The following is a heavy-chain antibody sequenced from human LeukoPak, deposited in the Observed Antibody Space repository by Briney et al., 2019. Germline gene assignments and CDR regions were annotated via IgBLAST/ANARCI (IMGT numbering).Heavy chain of an antibody. Sequence: SETLSLTCTVSGASISSGGYYWSWTRQHPGKGLEWIGNIYYSGSTYYNPSLKSRVTISVDTSKNQFSLKLSSVTAADTAVYYCARDQSLPAEFSRFDYWGQGTLVTVSS. CDR3: ARDQSLPAEFSRFDY. V-gene: IGHV4-31*03. CDR1: GASISSGGYY. CDR2: IYYSGST. D-gene: IGHD2-2*01. J-gene: IGHJ4*02.